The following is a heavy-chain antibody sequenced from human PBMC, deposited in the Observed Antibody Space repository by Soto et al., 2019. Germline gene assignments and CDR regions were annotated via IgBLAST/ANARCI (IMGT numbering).Heavy chain of an antibody. D-gene: IGHD2-21*02. CDR3: ARRLPEYFDY. J-gene: IGHJ4*02. V-gene: IGHV5-51*01. CDR1: GYPFSYFW. Sequence: PGESLTISCEGSGYPFSYFWIAWVRQMPGKGLEWMGIIYPGDSDTRYSPSFQGQVTISADKSISTAYLQWSSLKASDTAMYYCARRLPEYFDYWGQGTLVTVSS. CDR2: IYPGDSDT.